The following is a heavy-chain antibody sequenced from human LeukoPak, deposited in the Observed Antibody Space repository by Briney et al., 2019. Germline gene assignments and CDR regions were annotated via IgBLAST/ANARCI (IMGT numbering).Heavy chain of an antibody. Sequence: GGSLRLSCAASGFTFSSYAMSWVRQAPGKGLEWVGFIRSKPYGGTTEYAASVKGRFIISRDDSKTIAYLQMNSLKSEDTAVYYCTTGSATGTGSGYWGQGTLVTVSS. V-gene: IGHV3-49*04. J-gene: IGHJ4*02. CDR3: TTGSATGTGSGY. D-gene: IGHD6-13*01. CDR1: GFTFSSYA. CDR2: IRSKPYGGTT.